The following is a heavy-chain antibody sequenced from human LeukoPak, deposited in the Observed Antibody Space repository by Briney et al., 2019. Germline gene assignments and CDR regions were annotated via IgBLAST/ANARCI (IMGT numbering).Heavy chain of an antibody. CDR3: ARELTIFGVVTRGRRQNWFDP. CDR1: GGSFSGYY. Sequence: SETLSLTCAVYGGSFSGYYWSWIRQPPGKGLEWIGEINHSGSTNYNPSLKSRVTISVDTSKNQFSLKLSSVTAADTAVYYCARELTIFGVVTRGRRQNWFDPWGQGTLVTVSS. V-gene: IGHV4-34*01. D-gene: IGHD3-3*01. CDR2: INHSGST. J-gene: IGHJ5*02.